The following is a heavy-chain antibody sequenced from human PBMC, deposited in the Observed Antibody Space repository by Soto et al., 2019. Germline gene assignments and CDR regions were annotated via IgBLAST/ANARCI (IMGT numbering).Heavy chain of an antibody. CDR2: IKSKSDGGTR. Sequence: VESGGDLVKPGGSLRLSCATSGFIFSSAWMSWVRQAPGKGLEWVGRIKSKSDGGTRDYAAPVNGRFNISRDDSKNMVYLQMNSLTAEDTAVYYCVEGWNDFWGQGTLVTVSS. CDR1: GFIFSSAW. J-gene: IGHJ4*02. CDR3: VEGWNDF. V-gene: IGHV3-15*01. D-gene: IGHD1-1*01.